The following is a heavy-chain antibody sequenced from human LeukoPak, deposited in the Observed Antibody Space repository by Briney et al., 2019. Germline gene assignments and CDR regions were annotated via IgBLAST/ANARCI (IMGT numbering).Heavy chain of an antibody. CDR2: IIPIFGTA. J-gene: IGHJ4*02. Sequence: SVKVSCKASGYTFTGYYMHWVRQAPGQGLEWMGGIIPIFGTANYAQKFQGRVTITADESTSTAYMELSSLRSEDTAVYYCARDYYGSGSYLGYWGQGTLVTVSS. CDR3: ARDYYGSGSYLGY. CDR1: GYTFTGYY. V-gene: IGHV1-69*13. D-gene: IGHD3-10*01.